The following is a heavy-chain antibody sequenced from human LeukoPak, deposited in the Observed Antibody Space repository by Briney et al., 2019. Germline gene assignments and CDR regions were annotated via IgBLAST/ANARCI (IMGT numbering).Heavy chain of an antibody. Sequence: ASVKVSCKTSGYTFTNYDINWVRQATGQGLEWMGWIKPNNGDTKYVEKFEGRVAMTRDTSTSTTYMDLSRLRSDDTALYYCARSITIFGVAGHTEGFDYWGQGTLVTVSS. J-gene: IGHJ4*02. V-gene: IGHV1-2*02. D-gene: IGHD3-3*01. CDR3: ARSITIFGVAGHTEGFDY. CDR1: GYTFTNYD. CDR2: IKPNNGDT.